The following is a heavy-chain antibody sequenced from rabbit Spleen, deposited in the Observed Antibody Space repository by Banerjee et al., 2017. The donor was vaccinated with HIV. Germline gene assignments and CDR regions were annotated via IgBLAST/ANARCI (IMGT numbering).Heavy chain of an antibody. Sequence: QEQLVESGGGLVKPGGTLTLTCKASGFSLNNNYYMCWVRQAPGKGLEWIACIYGGDGVSTAYASWAKGRFTISKTSSTTVTLQMTSLTVADTAAYFCARDTGSSFSSYGMDLWGPGTLVTVS. CDR1: GFSLNNNYY. D-gene: IGHD8-1*01. CDR3: ARDTGSSFSSYGMDL. V-gene: IGHV1S45*01. J-gene: IGHJ6*01. CDR2: IYGGDGVST.